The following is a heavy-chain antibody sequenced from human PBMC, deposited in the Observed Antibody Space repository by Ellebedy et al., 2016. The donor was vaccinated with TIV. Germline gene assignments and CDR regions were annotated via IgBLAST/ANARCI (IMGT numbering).Heavy chain of an antibody. J-gene: IGHJ4*02. CDR3: AREVGGGGAY. Sequence: GGSLRLSXAASGFTLSSYWMHWVRQAPGKGLEWVANIKQDGSVKKYVDSVKGRFTISRDNGKNSLYLQMNSLRGEDTAVYYCAREVGGGGAYWGQGTLVTVSS. D-gene: IGHD2-21*01. CDR1: GFTLSSYW. V-gene: IGHV3-7*01. CDR2: IKQDGSVK.